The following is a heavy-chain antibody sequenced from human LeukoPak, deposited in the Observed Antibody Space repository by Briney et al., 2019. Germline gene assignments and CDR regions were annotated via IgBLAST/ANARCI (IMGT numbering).Heavy chain of an antibody. CDR3: ARGARAIAVAGL. CDR2: IYHTGST. J-gene: IGHJ4*02. Sequence: PSETLSLTCTVSGYSISSGYYWAWIRQPPGKGLEWIGNIYHTGSTNYKSPLKSRAAISLDTSKNQFSLKLSSVTAADTAVYYCARGARAIAVAGLWGQGTLVTVSS. V-gene: IGHV4-38-2*02. D-gene: IGHD6-19*01. CDR1: GYSISSGYY.